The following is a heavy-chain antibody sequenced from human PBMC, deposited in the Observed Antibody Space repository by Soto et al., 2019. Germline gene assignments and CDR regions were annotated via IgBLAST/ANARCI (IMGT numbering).Heavy chain of an antibody. CDR1: GFTFSSYA. J-gene: IGHJ5*02. Sequence: GGSLRLSCAVSGFTFSSYAMSWVRQAPGKGLEWVSTIGPSGSTTYYADSVKGRFTISRDNSKNTLYLQMNSLRAEDTAQYYCAKATSPYSTVTRWSDPWGQRPLVTVSS. CDR3: AKATSPYSTVTRWSDP. V-gene: IGHV3-23*01. D-gene: IGHD4-4*01. CDR2: IGPSGSTT.